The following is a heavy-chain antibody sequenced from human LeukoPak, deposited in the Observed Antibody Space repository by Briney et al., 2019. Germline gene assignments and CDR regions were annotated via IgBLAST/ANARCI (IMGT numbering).Heavy chain of an antibody. J-gene: IGHJ4*02. D-gene: IGHD1-26*01. Sequence: XXXXXGKGLEWIGYSGGTNFNPTLRSRVTISIDTSRNQFSLKLTSVTAADTAVYYCARDNMGSLDYWGQGILVTVSS. V-gene: IGHV4-59*01. CDR3: ARDNMGSLDY. CDR2: SGGT.